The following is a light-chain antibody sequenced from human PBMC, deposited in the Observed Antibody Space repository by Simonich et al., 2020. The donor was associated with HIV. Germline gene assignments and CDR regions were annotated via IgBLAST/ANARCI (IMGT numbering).Light chain of an antibody. V-gene: IGKV1-5*03. CDR1: QSIISW. CDR3: QQSYSTPRT. Sequence: IQMTQSPSTLSALVGDRVTITVRASQSIISWLAWYQQKPGKAPKLLIYKASSLESGVPSRFSGSGSWTEFTLTISSLQPDDFATYYCQQSYSTPRTFGQGTRLDIK. CDR2: KAS. J-gene: IGKJ5*01.